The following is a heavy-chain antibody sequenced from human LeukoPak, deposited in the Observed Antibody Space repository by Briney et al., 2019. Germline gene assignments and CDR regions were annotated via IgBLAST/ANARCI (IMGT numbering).Heavy chain of an antibody. CDR3: ARDHIVVVPAAGN. V-gene: IGHV3-66*01. D-gene: IGHD2-2*01. CDR2: IYSGGST. Sequence: GGSLRLSCAASGFTPSSNYMSWVRQAPGKGLEWVSVIYSGGSTYYADSVKGRFTISRYNSKNTLYLQMNSLRAEDTAVYYCARDHIVVVPAAGNWGQGTLVTVSS. J-gene: IGHJ4*02. CDR1: GFTPSSNY.